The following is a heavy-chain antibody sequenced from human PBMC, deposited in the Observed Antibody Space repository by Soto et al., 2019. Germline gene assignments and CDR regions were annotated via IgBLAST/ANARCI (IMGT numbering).Heavy chain of an antibody. J-gene: IGHJ5*02. Sequence: SVKVSCKASGGTFSSYAISWVRQAPGQGLEWMGGIIPIFGTANYAQKFQGRVTITADESTSTAYMELSSLRSEDTAVYYCARGIVDYGDYGWFDPWGQGTLVTVSS. V-gene: IGHV1-69*13. D-gene: IGHD4-17*01. CDR2: IIPIFGTA. CDR1: GGTFSSYA. CDR3: ARGIVDYGDYGWFDP.